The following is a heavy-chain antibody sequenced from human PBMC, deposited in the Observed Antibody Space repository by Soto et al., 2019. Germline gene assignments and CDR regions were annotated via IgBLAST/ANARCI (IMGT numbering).Heavy chain of an antibody. D-gene: IGHD3-3*01. V-gene: IGHV1-69*06. CDR2: IIPIFGTA. Sequence: QVQLVQSGAEVKKPGSSVKVSCKASGGTFSSYAISWVRQAPGQGLEWMGGIIPIFGTANYAQKFQGRVTITADKSTSTDYMELSSLRSEDTAVYYCARDQVDRDDFWSGYLYYYYYYGMDVWGQGTTVTVSS. J-gene: IGHJ6*02. CDR3: ARDQVDRDDFWSGYLYYYYYYGMDV. CDR1: GGTFSSYA.